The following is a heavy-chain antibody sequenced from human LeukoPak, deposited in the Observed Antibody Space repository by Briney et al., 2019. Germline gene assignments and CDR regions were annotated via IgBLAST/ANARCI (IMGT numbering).Heavy chain of an antibody. CDR1: GGSISSYY. Sequence: SETLSLTCTVSGGSISSYYWSWIRQPPGKGLAWIGYIYYSGSTNYNPSLKSRVTISVDTSKNQFSLKLSSVTAADTAVYYCARDREDYGANWFDPWGQGTLVTVSS. J-gene: IGHJ5*02. V-gene: IGHV4-59*01. CDR2: IYYSGST. D-gene: IGHD4-17*01. CDR3: ARDREDYGANWFDP.